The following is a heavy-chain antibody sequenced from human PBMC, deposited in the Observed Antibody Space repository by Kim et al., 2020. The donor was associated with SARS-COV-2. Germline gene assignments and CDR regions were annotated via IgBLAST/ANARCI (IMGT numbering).Heavy chain of an antibody. V-gene: IGHV3-23*01. Sequence: GGSLRLSCAASGFTFSSYAMSWVRQAPGKGLEWVSAISGSGGSTYYADSVKGRFTISRDNSKNTLYLQMNSLRAEDTAVYYCAKSYRFTIFGVVIIPSYYYGMDVWGQGTTVTVSS. CDR2: ISGSGGST. J-gene: IGHJ6*02. D-gene: IGHD3-3*01. CDR3: AKSYRFTIFGVVIIPSYYYGMDV. CDR1: GFTFSSYA.